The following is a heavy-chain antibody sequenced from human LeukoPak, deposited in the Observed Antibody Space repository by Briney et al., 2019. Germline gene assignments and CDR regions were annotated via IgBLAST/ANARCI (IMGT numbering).Heavy chain of an antibody. CDR2: ISYDGSNK. CDR1: GFTFSSYG. CDR3: AKDSSSGWYEPRLDY. Sequence: GGSLRLSCAASGFTFSSYGMHWVRQAPGKGLEWVAVISYDGSNKYYADSVKGRFTISRDNSKNTLYLQMNSLRAEDTAVYYCAKDSSSGWYEPRLDYWGQGTLVTVSS. J-gene: IGHJ4*02. V-gene: IGHV3-30*18. D-gene: IGHD6-19*01.